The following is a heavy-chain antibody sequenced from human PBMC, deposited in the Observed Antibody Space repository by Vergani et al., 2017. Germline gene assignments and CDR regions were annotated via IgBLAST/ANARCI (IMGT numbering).Heavy chain of an antibody. CDR3: AADAQIGDRSTIFGVASTFDS. D-gene: IGHD3-3*01. CDR1: GFTFTSSA. J-gene: IGHJ5*01. Sequence: QLVQSGAEVKKPGTSVKVSCKASGFTFTSSAVQWVRQARGQRLEWIGWIVVGSGNTNYAQKFQERVTITRDMSTSTAYMELSSLRSEDTAVYYCAADAQIGDRSTIFGVASTFDSWGQGTLVTVSS. CDR2: IVVGSGNT. V-gene: IGHV1-58*01.